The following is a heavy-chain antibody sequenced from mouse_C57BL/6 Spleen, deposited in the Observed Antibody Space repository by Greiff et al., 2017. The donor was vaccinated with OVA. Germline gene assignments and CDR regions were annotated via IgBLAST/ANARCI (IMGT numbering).Heavy chain of an antibody. D-gene: IGHD2-3*01. J-gene: IGHJ2*01. Sequence: QVQLQQPGAELVKPGASVKLSCKASGYTFTSYWMHWVKQRPGRGLAWIGRIDTNSGGTKYNEKFKSKATLTVDKPSSTAYMQLSSLTSEDSAVYYCSREGDGYYYFDYWGQGTTLTVSS. V-gene: IGHV1-72*01. CDR2: IDTNSGGT. CDR3: SREGDGYYYFDY. CDR1: GYTFTSYW.